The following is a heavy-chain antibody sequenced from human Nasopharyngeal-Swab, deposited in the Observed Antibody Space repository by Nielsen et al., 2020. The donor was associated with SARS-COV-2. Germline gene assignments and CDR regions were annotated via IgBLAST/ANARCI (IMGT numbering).Heavy chain of an antibody. V-gene: IGHV3-23*01. J-gene: IGHJ6*02. CDR3: AKCSGGSCYFYGMDV. D-gene: IGHD2-15*01. CDR1: GFTFSSYA. Sequence: GESLKISCAASGFTFSSYAMSWVRRAPGKGLEWVSGISGSGDSTYYADSVKGRFTISRDNSKNTLYLQMNSLRAEDTAVYYCAKCSGGSCYFYGMDVWGQGTTVTVSS. CDR2: ISGSGDST.